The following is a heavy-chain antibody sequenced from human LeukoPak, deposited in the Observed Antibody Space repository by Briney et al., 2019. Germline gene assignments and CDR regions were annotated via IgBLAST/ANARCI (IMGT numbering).Heavy chain of an antibody. V-gene: IGHV1-18*01. CDR1: GYTFTSYG. CDR3: ARSRVGASYFDY. D-gene: IGHD1-26*01. Sequence: ASVKVSCKASGYTFTSYGISWVRQAPGQGLEWMGWISAYNGDTNYAQKLQGRVTMTTDTSTSTAYMELRSLRSDDTAVYYCARSRVGASYFDYWGQGTLVTVSS. CDR2: ISAYNGDT. J-gene: IGHJ4*02.